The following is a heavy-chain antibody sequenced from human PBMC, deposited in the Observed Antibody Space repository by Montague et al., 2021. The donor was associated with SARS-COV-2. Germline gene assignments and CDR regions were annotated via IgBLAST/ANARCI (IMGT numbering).Heavy chain of an antibody. CDR3: ARVPDSGNYWSGDY. CDR2: IYLSGNA. V-gene: IGHV4-39*07. J-gene: IGHJ4*02. D-gene: IGHD1-26*01. CDR1: GVSISSTNYY. Sequence: SETLSLTCTVSGVSISSTNYYWTWVRQPPGKGLEWIGYIYLSGNAYYNPSLKSRVTISIDTSKNQFSLKLTSVTAADTAVYYCARVPDSGNYWSGDYWGQGTLVTVSS.